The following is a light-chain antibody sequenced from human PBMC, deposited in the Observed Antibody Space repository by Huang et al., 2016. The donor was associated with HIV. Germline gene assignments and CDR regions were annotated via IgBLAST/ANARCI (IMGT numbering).Light chain of an antibody. V-gene: IGKV3-20*01. CDR1: QSVSSSY. Sequence: EIVLTQSPGTLSLSPGERATLSCRASQSVSSSYLAWYQQKPGQAPRLLIYDVSTRATGIPDRVSGSGSGTDFTLTISRLEPEDFAVYYCQQYGNSRTFGQGTKVEIK. J-gene: IGKJ1*01. CDR2: DVS. CDR3: QQYGNSRT.